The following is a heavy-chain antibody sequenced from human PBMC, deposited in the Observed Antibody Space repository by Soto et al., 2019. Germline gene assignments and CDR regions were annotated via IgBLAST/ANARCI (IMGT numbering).Heavy chain of an antibody. V-gene: IGHV4-34*01. D-gene: IGHD3-22*01. Sequence: SETLSLTCAVYGGSFSGYYWSWIRQPPGKGLEWIGEINHSGSTNYNPSLKSRVTISVDTSKNQFSLKLSSVTAADTAVYYCARGLHYYDSSGYSHGNWFDPWGQGTLVTVSS. J-gene: IGHJ5*02. CDR2: INHSGST. CDR3: ARGLHYYDSSGYSHGNWFDP. CDR1: GGSFSGYY.